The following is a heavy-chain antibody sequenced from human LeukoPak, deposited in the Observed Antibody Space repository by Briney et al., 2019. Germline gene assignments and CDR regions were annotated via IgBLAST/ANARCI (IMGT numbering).Heavy chain of an antibody. D-gene: IGHD3-16*01. CDR2: VYNSGDT. Sequence: SETLSLTCTVSGGSTSSDYWSWIRQSPGKGLEWVGYVYNSGDTGKNPSLKSRVTILLDTSKNQCSLKLTSVRAADTAVYYCARLKLGAYFDLWGRGTLVTASS. J-gene: IGHJ2*01. CDR1: GGSTSSDY. V-gene: IGHV4-59*08. CDR3: ARLKLGAYFDL.